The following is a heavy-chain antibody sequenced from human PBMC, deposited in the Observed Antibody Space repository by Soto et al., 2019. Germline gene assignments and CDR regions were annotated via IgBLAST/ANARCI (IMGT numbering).Heavy chain of an antibody. CDR1: GFTLSTYC. J-gene: IGHJ4*02. CDR3: ARDDSSSSDFDY. V-gene: IGHV3-33*01. Sequence: GGSLRLSCPASGFTLSTYCMHWVRQAPGKGLEWASVIWYDGTNKYYADSVKGRFTISRDNSKNTLYLQMNSLRAEDTAVYYCARDDSSSSDFDYWGQGTLVTVSS. CDR2: IWYDGTNK. D-gene: IGHD6-6*01.